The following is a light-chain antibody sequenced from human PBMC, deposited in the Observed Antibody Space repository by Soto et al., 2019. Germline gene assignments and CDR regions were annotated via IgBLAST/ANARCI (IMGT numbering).Light chain of an antibody. J-gene: IGKJ5*01. Sequence: EIVLTQSPGTLSLSPGERATLSCRASQSVSSSNLAWYQQQPGQAPRLLIYGASTRATGFPARFSGSGSGTDFTLTISSLEPEDFAVYYCQQRSNWPPITFGQGTRLEI. CDR1: QSVSSSN. CDR3: QQRSNWPPIT. V-gene: IGKV3D-20*02. CDR2: GAS.